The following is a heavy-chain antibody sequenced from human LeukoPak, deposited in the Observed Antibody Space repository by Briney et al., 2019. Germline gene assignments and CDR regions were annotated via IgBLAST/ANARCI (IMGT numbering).Heavy chain of an antibody. CDR3: ARDLADSSGWDGDY. J-gene: IGHJ4*02. D-gene: IGHD6-19*01. Sequence: KPSETLSLTCAVYGGSFSGYYWSWIRQPPGKGLEWIGEINHNGSTNYNPSLKSRAAISVDTSKNQFSLKLTSVTAADTAVYYCARDLADSSGWDGDYWGQGTLVTVSS. CDR1: GGSFSGYY. CDR2: INHNGST. V-gene: IGHV4-34*01.